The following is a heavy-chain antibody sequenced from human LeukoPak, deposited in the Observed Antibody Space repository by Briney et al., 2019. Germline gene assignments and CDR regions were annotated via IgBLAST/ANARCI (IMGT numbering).Heavy chain of an antibody. CDR3: ARDGGERYCSGGSCYSTAGAFDI. Sequence: ASVKVSCKASGYTFTGYYMHWVRQAPGQGLEWMGWINPNSGGTNYAQKFQGRVTMTRDTSISTAYMELSRLRSDDTAVYYCARDGGERYCSGGSCYSTAGAFDIWGQGTMVTVSS. D-gene: IGHD2-15*01. V-gene: IGHV1-2*02. CDR2: INPNSGGT. CDR1: GYTFTGYY. J-gene: IGHJ3*02.